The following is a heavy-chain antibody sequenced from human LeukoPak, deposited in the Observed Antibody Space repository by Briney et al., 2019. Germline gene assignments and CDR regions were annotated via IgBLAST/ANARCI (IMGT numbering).Heavy chain of an antibody. CDR3: ARLTLRWFDP. CDR1: GGSISSYY. V-gene: IGHV4-34*01. J-gene: IGHJ5*02. D-gene: IGHD4/OR15-4a*01. CDR2: INHSGST. Sequence: PSETLSLTCTVSGGSISSYYWSWIRQPPGKGLEWIGEINHSGSTNYNPSLKSRVTISVDTSKNQFSLKLSSVTAADTAVYYCARLTLRWFDPWGQGTLVTVSS.